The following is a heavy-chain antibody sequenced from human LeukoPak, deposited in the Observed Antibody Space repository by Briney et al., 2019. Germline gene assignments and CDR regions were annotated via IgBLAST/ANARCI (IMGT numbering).Heavy chain of an antibody. D-gene: IGHD3-22*01. J-gene: IGHJ4*02. V-gene: IGHV3-23*01. Sequence: GGSLRLSCAASGFTFSYHWMTWVRQAPGKGLEWVSAISGSGGSTYYADSVKGRFTISRDNSKNTLYLQMNSLRAEDTAVYYCAGDYYDSSGYYSDDYWGQGTLVAVSS. CDR3: AGDYYDSSGYYSDDY. CDR2: ISGSGGST. CDR1: GFTFSYHW.